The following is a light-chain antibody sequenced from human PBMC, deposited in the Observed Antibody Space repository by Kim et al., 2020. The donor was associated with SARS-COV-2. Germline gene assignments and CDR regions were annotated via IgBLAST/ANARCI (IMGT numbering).Light chain of an antibody. CDR2: DTS. CDR3: LVSYNGAGVV. V-gene: IGLV7-46*01. Sequence: QAVVTQEPSLTVSPGGTVTLTCGSSTGAVSSGHYPHWFQQKPGQAPRTLIYDTSQKHSWTPARFSGSLLGGQAALTLSGAQPEDEAVYYCLVSYNGAGVVFGGGTQLTVL. J-gene: IGLJ2*01. CDR1: TGAVSSGHY.